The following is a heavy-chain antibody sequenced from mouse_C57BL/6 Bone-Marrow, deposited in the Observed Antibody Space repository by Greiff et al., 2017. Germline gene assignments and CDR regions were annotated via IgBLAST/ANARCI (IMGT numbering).Heavy chain of an antibody. V-gene: IGHV5-4*01. D-gene: IGHD2-1*01. J-gene: IGHJ4*01. Sequence: EVQRVESGGGLVKPGGSLKLSCAASGFTFSSYAMSWVRQTPEKRLEWVATISDGGSYTYYPDNVKGRFTISRDNAKNNLDLQMSHLKSEDTAMYYCAREGNYDYYAMDYWGQGTSVTVSS. CDR3: AREGNYDYYAMDY. CDR1: GFTFSSYA. CDR2: ISDGGSYT.